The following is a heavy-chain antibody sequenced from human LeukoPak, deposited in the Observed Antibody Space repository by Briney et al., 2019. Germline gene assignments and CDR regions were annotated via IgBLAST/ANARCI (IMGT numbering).Heavy chain of an antibody. CDR1: GLTLSSHG. CDR2: ISRDGSNK. V-gene: IGHV3-30*18. J-gene: IGHJ4*02. D-gene: IGHD3-10*01. CDR3: AKLRGYYGSGQQITLDY. Sequence: GGSLRLSCAASGLTLSSHGMHWVRQAPGKGLEGVAVISRDGSNKYYADSVKGRFTISRDNAKNTLYLQMDSLSVEDTAVYYCAKLRGYYGSGQQITLDYWGQGTLVTVSS.